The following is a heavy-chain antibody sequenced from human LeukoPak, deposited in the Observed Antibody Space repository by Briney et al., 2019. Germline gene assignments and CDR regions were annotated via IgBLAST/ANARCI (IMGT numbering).Heavy chain of an antibody. J-gene: IGHJ6*02. Sequence: SQTLSLTCAISGDSVSSNSAAWNWIRQSPSSGLEWLGRTYYRSKWYNDYAVSVKSRITINPDTSKNQFSLQLNSVTPEDTAVYYCARGRDWNYDYYYYGMDVWGQGTTVTVSS. CDR2: TYYRSKWYN. D-gene: IGHD1-7*01. CDR3: ARGRDWNYDYYYYGMDV. CDR1: GDSVSSNSAA. V-gene: IGHV6-1*01.